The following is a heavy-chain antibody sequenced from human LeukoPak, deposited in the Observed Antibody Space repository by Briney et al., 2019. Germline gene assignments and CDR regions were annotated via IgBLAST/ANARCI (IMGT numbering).Heavy chain of an antibody. Sequence: SETLSLTCSVSGGSISSYYWSWIRQPPGKGLEWIGYIYYSGSTNYNPSLKSRVTMSVDTSKNQFSLKLSSVTAADTAVYYCARDFGVDKYKTVDNWFDPWGQGTLVTVSS. J-gene: IGHJ5*02. CDR1: GGSISSYY. CDR3: ARDFGVDKYKTVDNWFDP. V-gene: IGHV4-59*12. D-gene: IGHD3-3*01. CDR2: IYYSGST.